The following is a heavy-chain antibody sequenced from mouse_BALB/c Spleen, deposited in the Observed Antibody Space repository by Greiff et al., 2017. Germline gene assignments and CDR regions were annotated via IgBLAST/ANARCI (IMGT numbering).Heavy chain of an antibody. CDR2: IWAGGST. CDR3: ARESLRAMDY. J-gene: IGHJ4*01. V-gene: IGHV2-9*02. CDR1: GFSLTSYG. Sequence: VMLVESGPGLVAPSQSLSITCTVSGFSLTSYGVHWVRQPPGKGLEWLGVIWAGGSTNYNSALMSRLSISKDNSKSQVFLKMNSLQTDDTAMYYCARESLRAMDYWGQGTSVTVSS.